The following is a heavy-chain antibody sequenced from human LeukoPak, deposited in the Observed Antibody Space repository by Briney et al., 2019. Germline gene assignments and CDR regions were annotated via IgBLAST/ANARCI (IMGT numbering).Heavy chain of an antibody. CDR3: AKDQGSPGSSNYYYMDV. D-gene: IGHD6-13*01. CDR1: GFPFSSFG. J-gene: IGHJ6*03. V-gene: IGHV3-30*02. Sequence: PGGSLRLSCAASGFPFSSFGMHWVRQAPGKGLEWVAFIRNDGSSEYYGDSVKGRFTISRDNSMNTLYLQMNSLRVEDTAVYYCAKDQGSPGSSNYYYMDVWGKGTTVTVSS. CDR2: IRNDGSSE.